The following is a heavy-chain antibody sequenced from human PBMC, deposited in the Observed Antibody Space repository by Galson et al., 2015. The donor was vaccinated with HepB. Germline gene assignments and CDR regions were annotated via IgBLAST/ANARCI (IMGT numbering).Heavy chain of an antibody. CDR2: IIPVLGVA. CDR3: ASELGRGAFDV. Sequence: SVKVSCKASGGTFSSYAITWVRQAPGQGLEWMGRIIPVLGVANYAQKFQGRVTITADKSTGTAYMDLSSLRSEDTAVYYCASELGRGAFDVWGQGTMVTVSS. J-gene: IGHJ3*01. V-gene: IGHV1-69*04. D-gene: IGHD7-27*01. CDR1: GGTFSSYA.